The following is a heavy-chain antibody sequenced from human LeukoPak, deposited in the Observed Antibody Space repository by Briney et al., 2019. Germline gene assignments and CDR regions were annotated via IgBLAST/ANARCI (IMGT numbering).Heavy chain of an antibody. V-gene: IGHV1-24*01. CDR1: GYTLTELS. J-gene: IGHJ4*02. CDR2: FDPEDGET. D-gene: IGHD2-21*01. Sequence: GASVKVSYKVSGYTLTELSMHWVRQAPGKGLEWMGGFDPEDGETIYAQKFQGRVTMTEDTSTDTAYMELSSLRSEDTAVYYCATDYIPTGHQDYWGQGTLVTVSS. CDR3: ATDYIPTGHQDY.